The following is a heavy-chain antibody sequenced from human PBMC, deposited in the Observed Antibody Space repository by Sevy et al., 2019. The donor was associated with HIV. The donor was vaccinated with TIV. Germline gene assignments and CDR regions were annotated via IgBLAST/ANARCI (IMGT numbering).Heavy chain of an antibody. J-gene: IGHJ2*01. CDR2: IYSGDKT. D-gene: IGHD3-22*01. CDR1: GFSVSDTY. V-gene: IGHV3-53*01. Sequence: GGSLRLSCAASGFSVSDTYMSWVRQAPGKGLEWVSVIYSGDKTYHADSVKGRFTISRDNAKKSLYLQMKSLRAEDTAVYYCARDMSYYDSIGNDDWYFDLWGRGTLVTVSS. CDR3: ARDMSYYDSIGNDDWYFDL.